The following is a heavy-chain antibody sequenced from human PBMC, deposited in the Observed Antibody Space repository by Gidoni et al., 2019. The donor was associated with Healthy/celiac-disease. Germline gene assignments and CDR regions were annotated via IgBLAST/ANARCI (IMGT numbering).Heavy chain of an antibody. CDR2: INTNSGGT. Sequence: QVQLVQSGAEVKKPGASVKVSCNASGYTFTCSYMHWLRQAPGQGLECMGWINTNSGGTNYAQKLQGWVTMTRDTSIITAYMELSRLGSDDTAVYYCARDPGGEIAVAGTEYYFDYWGQGTLVTVSS. J-gene: IGHJ4*02. CDR3: ARDPGGEIAVAGTEYYFDY. V-gene: IGHV1-2*04. D-gene: IGHD6-19*01. CDR1: GYTFTCSY.